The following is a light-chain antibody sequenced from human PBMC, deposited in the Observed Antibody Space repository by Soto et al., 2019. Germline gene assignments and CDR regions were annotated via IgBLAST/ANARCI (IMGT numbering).Light chain of an antibody. Sequence: EIVLTQSPGTLSLSPGERATLSCRASQSVSSSYLAWYQQKPGQAPRLLIYGASSRATGIPDRFSGSGSGTDFTLTISRLEPEDFAVCYCQSATFGGGTKVDIK. CDR1: QSVSSSY. CDR3: QSAT. CDR2: GAS. J-gene: IGKJ4*01. V-gene: IGKV3-20*01.